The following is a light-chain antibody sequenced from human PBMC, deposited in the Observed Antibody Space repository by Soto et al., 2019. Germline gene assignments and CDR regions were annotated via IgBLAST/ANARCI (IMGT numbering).Light chain of an antibody. CDR2: GAS. CDR3: QNFDSAPQT. CDR1: QSVSSSY. V-gene: IGKV3-20*01. J-gene: IGKJ1*01. Sequence: IVLTQPPGTLSLAQGDRATLSCRASQSVSSSYLAWYQQKPGQAPRLLIYGASSRATGIPDRFSGSGSGTYFPLTISRLEPGDVATYYCQNFDSAPQTFGQGAKVDIK.